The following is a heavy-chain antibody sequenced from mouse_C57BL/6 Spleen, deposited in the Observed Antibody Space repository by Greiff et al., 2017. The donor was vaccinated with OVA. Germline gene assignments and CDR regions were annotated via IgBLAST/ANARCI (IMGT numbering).Heavy chain of an antibody. CDR2: INPNNGGT. D-gene: IGHD3-3*01. CDR3: ARGGDGFFAY. V-gene: IGHV1-26*01. Sequence: LVEPGASVKISCKASGYTFTDYYMNWVKQSHGKSLEWIGDINPNNGGTSYNQKFKGKATLTVDKSSSTAYMELRSLTSEDSAVYYCARGGDGFFAYWGQGTLVTVSA. J-gene: IGHJ3*01. CDR1: GYTFTDYY.